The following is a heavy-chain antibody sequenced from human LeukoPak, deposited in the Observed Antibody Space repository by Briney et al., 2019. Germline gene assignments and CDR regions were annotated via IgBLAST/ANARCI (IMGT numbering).Heavy chain of an antibody. CDR1: GFTFSSYA. Sequence: PGRSLSLSRAASGFTFSSYAMHWVRQAPGKGLEWVAVISCDGSNKYYADSVKGRFTISRDNAKNSLYLQMNSLRAEDTAVYYCARSLDIVVVPAAIPHSYYYGMDVWGQGTTVTVSS. CDR3: ARSLDIVVVPAAIPHSYYYGMDV. J-gene: IGHJ6*02. CDR2: ISCDGSNK. V-gene: IGHV3-30-3*01. D-gene: IGHD2-2*03.